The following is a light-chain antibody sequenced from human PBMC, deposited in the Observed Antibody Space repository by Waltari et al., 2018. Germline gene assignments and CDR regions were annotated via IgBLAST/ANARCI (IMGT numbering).Light chain of an antibody. CDR1: SSDVGGYNS. Sequence: QSALTQPASVSGSPGQSITISCTGTSSDVGGYNSASWYQQHPGKAPKLMIYEVSNRPAGVSNRFSGSKSGNTASLTISGLQAEDDADYYCSSYTTSSTLVFGTGTKVTVL. J-gene: IGLJ1*01. V-gene: IGLV2-14*01. CDR2: EVS. CDR3: SSYTTSSTLV.